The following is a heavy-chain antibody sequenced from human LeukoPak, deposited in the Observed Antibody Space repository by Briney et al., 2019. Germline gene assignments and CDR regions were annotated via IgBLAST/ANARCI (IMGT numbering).Heavy chain of an antibody. J-gene: IGHJ4*02. V-gene: IGHV4-4*02. CDR2: IYHSGSP. Sequence: PSETLSLTCAVSGGSISSNNWWGWVRQPPGKGLEWVGEIYHSGSPNYNPSLKSRVTISVDKSRNHFSLNLSSVTAADTAVYYCARVNINNWHSCDYWGQGTLVTVSS. D-gene: IGHD1-1*01. CDR3: ARVNINNWHSCDY. CDR1: GGSISSNNW.